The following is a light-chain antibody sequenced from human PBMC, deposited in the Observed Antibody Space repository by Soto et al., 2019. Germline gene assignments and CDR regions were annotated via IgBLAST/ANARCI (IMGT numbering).Light chain of an antibody. CDR1: QSVSNY. Sequence: EVVLTQSPATLSFPSGEVATLSCRAGQSVSNYLAWYQQKPGQAPRLLIYGASSRATGIPDRFSGSGSGTDFTLTISRLEPEDFAVYYCHQYGSAPRKCGQGTTVDIK. V-gene: IGKV3-20*01. J-gene: IGKJ1*01. CDR2: GAS. CDR3: HQYGSAPRK.